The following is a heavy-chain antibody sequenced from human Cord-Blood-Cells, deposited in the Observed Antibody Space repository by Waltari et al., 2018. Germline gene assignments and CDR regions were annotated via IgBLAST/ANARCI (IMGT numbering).Heavy chain of an antibody. CDR2: INHSGST. CDR3: ARARVATEYYFDY. J-gene: IGHJ4*02. D-gene: IGHD5-12*01. CDR1: GGSFSGYY. V-gene: IGHV4-34*01. Sequence: QVQLQQWGAGLLKPSETLSLTCAVDGGSFSGYYWSWTRQPPGKGLEWIGEINHSGSTNYNPSLKSRVTISVDTSKNQFSLKLSSVTAADTAVYYCARARVATEYYFDYWGQGTLVTVSS.